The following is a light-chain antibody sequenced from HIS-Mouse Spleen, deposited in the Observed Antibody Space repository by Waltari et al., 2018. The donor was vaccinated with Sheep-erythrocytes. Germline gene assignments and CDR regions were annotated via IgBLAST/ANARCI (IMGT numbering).Light chain of an antibody. V-gene: IGLV2-11*01. CDR3: CSYAGSYNYV. J-gene: IGLJ1*01. CDR2: DVS. CDR1: SSYVGGYNY. Sequence: QSALTHPRSVSGSPGQSVTISCPGTSSYVGGYNYVSWYQQHPGKAPKLMIYDVSKRPSGVPDRFSGSKSGNTASLTISGLQAEDEADYYCCSYAGSYNYVFGTGTKVTVL.